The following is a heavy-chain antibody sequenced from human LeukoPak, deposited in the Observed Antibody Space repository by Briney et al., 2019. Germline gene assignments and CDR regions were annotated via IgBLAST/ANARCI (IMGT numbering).Heavy chain of an antibody. J-gene: IGHJ6*03. D-gene: IGHD3-3*01. CDR3: ARDSGAYYDFWSGYYNNYYYYYMDV. V-gene: IGHV3-66*02. Sequence: PGGSLRLSCAASGFTVSSNYMSWVRQAPGKGLEWVSVIYSGGSTYYADSVKGRFTISRDNSKNTLDLQMNSLRAEDTAVYYCARDSGAYYDFWSGYYNNYYYYYMDVWGKGTTVTVSS. CDR2: IYSGGST. CDR1: GFTVSSNY.